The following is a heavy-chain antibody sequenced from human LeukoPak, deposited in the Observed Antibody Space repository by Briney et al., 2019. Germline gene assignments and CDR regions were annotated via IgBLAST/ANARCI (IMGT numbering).Heavy chain of an antibody. V-gene: IGHV3-48*03. CDR1: GFTFSSYE. D-gene: IGHD3-9*01. CDR2: ISSSGSTI. Sequence: PGGSLRLSCAASGFTFSSYEMNWVRQAPGKGLEWVSYISSSGSTIYYADSVKGRFTISRDNAKNSLYLQMNSLRAEDTAVYYCARLGAREGNFDWLFPDLYYYMDVWGKGTTVTISS. J-gene: IGHJ6*03. CDR3: ARLGAREGNFDWLFPDLYYYMDV.